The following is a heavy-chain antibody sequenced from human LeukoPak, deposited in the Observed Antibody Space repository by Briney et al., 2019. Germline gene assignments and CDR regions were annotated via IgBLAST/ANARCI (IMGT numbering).Heavy chain of an antibody. CDR2: INAGNGNT. D-gene: IGHD3-22*01. CDR3: ARDIGRIVVVTLDY. V-gene: IGHV1-3*01. J-gene: IGHJ4*02. CDR1: GYTFTSYA. Sequence: ASVKVSCKASGYTFTSYAMHWVRQAPGQRLEWMGWINAGNGNTKYSQKFQGRVTITRDTSADTAYMELSSLRSEDTAVYYCARDIGRIVVVTLDYWGQGTLVTVSS.